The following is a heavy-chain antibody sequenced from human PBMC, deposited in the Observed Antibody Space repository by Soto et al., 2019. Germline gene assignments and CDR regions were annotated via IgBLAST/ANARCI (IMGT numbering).Heavy chain of an antibody. CDR1: GGSISSGGYY. CDR3: ARDRASDSSSSPNWFDP. CDR2: IYYSGST. J-gene: IGHJ5*02. Sequence: QVQLQESGPGLVKPSQTLSLTCTVSGGSISSGGYYWSWIRQHPGKGLEWIGYIYYSGSTYYNPSLKSRVTISVDTSKNQFSLKLSSVPAADTAVYYCARDRASDSSSSPNWFDPWGQGTLVTVSS. D-gene: IGHD6-6*01. V-gene: IGHV4-31*03.